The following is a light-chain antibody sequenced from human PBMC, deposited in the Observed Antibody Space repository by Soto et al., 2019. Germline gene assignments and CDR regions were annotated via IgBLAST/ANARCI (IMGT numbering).Light chain of an antibody. CDR3: QQYNNWPPYT. V-gene: IGKV3-15*01. Sequence: EIVMTQSPATLSVSPGERATLSCRASQSVSSNLAWYQRKPGQAPRLLIYGASTRATGIPARFTGSGSGTEFTLTISSLQSEDFAMYYCQQYNNWPPYTFGQGTNLEIK. CDR1: QSVSSN. CDR2: GAS. J-gene: IGKJ2*01.